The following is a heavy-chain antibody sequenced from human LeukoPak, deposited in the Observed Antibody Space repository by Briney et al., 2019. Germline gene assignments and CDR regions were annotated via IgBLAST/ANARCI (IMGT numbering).Heavy chain of an antibody. D-gene: IGHD3-22*01. J-gene: IGHJ4*02. CDR2: IYSGGST. Sequence: PGGSLRLSCAASGFTVSSNYMSRVRQAPGKGLEWVSVIYSGGSTYYADSVKGRFTISRDNSKNTLYLQMNSLRAEDTAVYYCARGGGYYDSSGYPYFDYWGQGTLVTVSS. V-gene: IGHV3-53*01. CDR3: ARGGGYYDSSGYPYFDY. CDR1: GFTVSSNY.